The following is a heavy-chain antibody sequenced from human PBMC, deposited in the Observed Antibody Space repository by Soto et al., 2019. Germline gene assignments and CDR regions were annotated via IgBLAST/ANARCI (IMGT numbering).Heavy chain of an antibody. CDR3: ALAVVIAPYFGIDV. J-gene: IGHJ6*02. CDR1: GGTFSTYG. D-gene: IGHD2-21*01. CDR2: LLPISGIA. Sequence: QVQLMQSGAEVKKPGSSVTVSCMASGGTFSTYGINWVRQAPGQGLEWVGGLLPISGIANYAQKFQGRVTIVADKSTTTANMDLSSLSSEDTAVYYCALAVVIAPYFGIDVWGQGTTIIVS. V-gene: IGHV1-69*17.